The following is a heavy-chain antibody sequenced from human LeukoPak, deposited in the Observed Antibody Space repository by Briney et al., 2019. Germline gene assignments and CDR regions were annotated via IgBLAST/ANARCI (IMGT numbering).Heavy chain of an antibody. V-gene: IGHV1-2*02. CDR1: GYTFTGYY. D-gene: IGHD2-15*01. J-gene: IGHJ5*02. Sequence: VASVKVSCKASGYTFTGYYMHWVRQAPGQGLEWMGWINPNSGGTNYAQKFQGRVTMTRDTSISTAYMELSRLRSDDTAVYYCARPMLRASSWFDPWGQGTLVTVSS. CDR3: ARPMLRASSWFDP. CDR2: INPNSGGT.